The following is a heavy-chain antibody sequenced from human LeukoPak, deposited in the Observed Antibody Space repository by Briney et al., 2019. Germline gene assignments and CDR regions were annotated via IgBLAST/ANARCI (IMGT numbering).Heavy chain of an antibody. CDR3: ARDSRGGAAVAGRVDY. CDR2: ISAYNGNT. J-gene: IGHJ4*02. CDR1: GYTFTSYG. V-gene: IGHV1-18*01. Sequence: GASVKLSCNASGYTFTSYGISWVRQAPGQGLEWMGWISAYNGNTNYAQKLQGRVTMTTDTSTSTAYMELRSLRSDDTAVYYCARDSRGGAAVAGRVDYWGQGTLVTVSS. D-gene: IGHD6-19*01.